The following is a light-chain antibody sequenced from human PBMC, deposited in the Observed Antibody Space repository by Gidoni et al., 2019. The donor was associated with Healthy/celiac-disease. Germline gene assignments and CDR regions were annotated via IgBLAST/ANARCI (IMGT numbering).Light chain of an antibody. J-gene: IGKJ3*01. Sequence: AIRKTKSPSSLSASTGDRVTITCRASQGISSYLAWYQQKPGKAPKLLIYAASTLQSGVPSRFSGSGSGTDFTLTISCLQSEDFATYYCQQYYSYPFTFGPGTKVDIK. V-gene: IGKV1-8*01. CDR1: QGISSY. CDR3: QQYYSYPFT. CDR2: AAS.